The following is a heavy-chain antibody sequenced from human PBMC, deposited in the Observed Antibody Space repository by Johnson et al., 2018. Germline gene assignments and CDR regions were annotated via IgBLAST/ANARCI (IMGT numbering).Heavy chain of an antibody. J-gene: IGHJ6*02. CDR1: GFTFSSYW. D-gene: IGHD3-10*01. V-gene: IGHV3-7*01. CDR3: ARGGPYGAPGFHMDV. CDR2: IKQDGSAT. Sequence: QLVESGGGLVQPGGSLRLSCAASGFTFSSYWMSWVRQAPGKGLEWVANIKQDGSATYYMDSVKGRFTISRDNAKNSLYVQMNSRSAEDTAVYYCARGGPYGAPGFHMDVGGQGTTVTVSS.